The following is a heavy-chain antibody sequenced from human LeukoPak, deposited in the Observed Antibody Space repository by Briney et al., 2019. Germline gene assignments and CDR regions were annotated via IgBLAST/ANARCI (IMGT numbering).Heavy chain of an antibody. CDR2: INHSGST. D-gene: IGHD6-13*01. J-gene: IGHJ6*02. CDR1: GGSFSGYY. Sequence: SETLSLTCAVYGGSFSGYYWSWIRQPPGKGLEWIGEINHSGSTNYNPSLKSRVTISVDTSKYQFSLKLSSVTAADTAVYYCARDQGIAAAGTGFYYYYYGMDVWGQGTTVTVSS. CDR3: ARDQGIAAAGTGFYYYYYGMDV. V-gene: IGHV4-34*01.